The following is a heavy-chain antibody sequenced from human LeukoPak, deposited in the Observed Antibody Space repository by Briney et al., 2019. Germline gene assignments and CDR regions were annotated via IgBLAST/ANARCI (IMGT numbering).Heavy chain of an antibody. J-gene: IGHJ3*02. V-gene: IGHV4-34*01. D-gene: IGHD3-3*01. CDR3: ARTDFWSGNDAFDI. CDR2: INHSGST. Sequence: SGTLSLTCAVSGGSFSGYYWSWLRQPPGKGLEWIGEINHSGSTNYNPSLKSRVTISVDTSKNQFSLKLSSVTAADTAVYYCARTDFWSGNDAFDIWGQGTMVTVSS. CDR1: GGSFSGYY.